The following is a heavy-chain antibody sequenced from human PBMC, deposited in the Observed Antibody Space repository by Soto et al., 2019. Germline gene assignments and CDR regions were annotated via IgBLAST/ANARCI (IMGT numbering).Heavy chain of an antibody. J-gene: IGHJ4*02. Sequence: ASVKVSCKASGYTFTGHYIHWVRQAPEQGPEWMGEIGPESGATRYAQRFQGRVTMTMDMSITTVYMELNNLSPDDTAVYYCGRGRSGQIVVFYWGQGTPVTVSS. V-gene: IGHV1-2*02. D-gene: IGHD1-26*01. CDR3: GRGRSGQIVVFY. CDR2: IGPESGAT. CDR1: GYTFTGHY.